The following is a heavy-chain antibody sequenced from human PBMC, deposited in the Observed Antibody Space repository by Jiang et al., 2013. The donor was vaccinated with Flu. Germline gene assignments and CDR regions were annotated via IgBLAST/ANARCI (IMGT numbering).Heavy chain of an antibody. D-gene: IGHD3-9*01. CDR3: AHRGILTGYGVLHNWFDP. V-gene: IGHV2-5*02. Sequence: KPTQTLTLTCTFSGFSLSTSGVGVGWIRQPPGKALEWLALIYWDDDKRYSPSLKSRLTITKDTSKNQVVLTMTNMDPVDTATYYCAHRGILTGYGVLHNWFDPWGQGTLVTVSS. CDR2: IYWDDDK. CDR1: GFSLSTSGVG. J-gene: IGHJ5*02.